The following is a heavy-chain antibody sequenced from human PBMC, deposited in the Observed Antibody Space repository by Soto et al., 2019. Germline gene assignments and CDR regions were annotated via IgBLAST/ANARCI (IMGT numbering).Heavy chain of an antibody. CDR3: AKATVAPNSWFDP. D-gene: IGHD4-17*01. Sequence: ASVKVSCKASGYTFTSYGISWVRQAPGQGLEWMGWISAYNGNTNYAQKFQGRVTMTADESTSTAYMELSSLRSEDTAVYYCAKATVAPNSWFDPWGQGTLVTVSS. CDR2: ISAYNGNT. V-gene: IGHV1-18*01. CDR1: GYTFTSYG. J-gene: IGHJ5*02.